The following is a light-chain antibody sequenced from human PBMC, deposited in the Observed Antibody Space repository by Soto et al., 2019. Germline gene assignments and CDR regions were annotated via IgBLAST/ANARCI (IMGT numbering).Light chain of an antibody. V-gene: IGKV2-40*01. J-gene: IGKJ4*01. CDR1: QSLLDSDDGNTY. CDR2: MLS. CDR3: MQRIEFSLT. Sequence: DIVMTQTPLSLPVTPGEPASISCRSSQSLLDSDDGNTYLDWYLQKPGQSPQLLIYMLSHRASGVPERFSGSGSGTDFTLKISRVEAEDVGVYYCMQRIEFSLTFGGGTKVEIK.